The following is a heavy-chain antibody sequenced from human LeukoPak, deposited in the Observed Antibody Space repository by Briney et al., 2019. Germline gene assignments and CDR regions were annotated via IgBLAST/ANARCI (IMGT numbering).Heavy chain of an antibody. CDR2: MNPNGGNT. D-gene: IGHD2-15*01. J-gene: IGHJ4*02. CDR3: ARGRLWCSGGSCYLY. Sequence: ASVKVSCKASGYTFTSYDINWVRQATGQGLEWMGWMNPNGGNTGYAQKFQGRVTMTRNTTISTAYMELSSLRSEDTAVYYCARGRLWCSGGSCYLYWGQGTLVTLSS. CDR1: GYTFTSYD. V-gene: IGHV1-8*01.